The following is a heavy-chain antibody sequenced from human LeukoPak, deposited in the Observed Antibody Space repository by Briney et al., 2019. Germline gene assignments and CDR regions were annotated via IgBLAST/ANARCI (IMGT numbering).Heavy chain of an antibody. CDR2: INPNSGGT. J-gene: IGHJ4*02. D-gene: IGHD3-3*01. V-gene: IGHV1-2*02. CDR1: GYTFTGYY. CDR3: ARAGHLRFLEWPWDY. Sequence: ASVKVSCKASGYTFTGYYMHWVRQAPGQGLEWMGWINPNSGGTNYAQKFQGRVTMTRDTSISTAYMELSRLRSDDTAVYYCARAGHLRFLEWPWDYWGQGTLVTVSS.